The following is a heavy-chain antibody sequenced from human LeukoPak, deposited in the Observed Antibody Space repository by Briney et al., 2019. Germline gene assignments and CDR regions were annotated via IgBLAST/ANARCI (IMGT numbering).Heavy chain of an antibody. CDR3: ARDPRGYGGYQPDY. CDR2: ISSSSSYI. Sequence: GGFLRLSCAASGFTFSSYSMSWVRQAPGKGLEWVSSISSSSSYIYYADSVKGRFTISRDNAKNSLYLQMNSLKAEDTAVYYCARDPRGYGGYQPDYWGQGTLVTVSS. V-gene: IGHV3-21*04. D-gene: IGHD4-17*01. CDR1: GFTFSSYS. J-gene: IGHJ4*02.